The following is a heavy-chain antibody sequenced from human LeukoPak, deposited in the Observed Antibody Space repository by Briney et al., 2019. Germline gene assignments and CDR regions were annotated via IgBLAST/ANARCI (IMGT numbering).Heavy chain of an antibody. CDR3: VRGGYSYGFDYFDN. Sequence: SQTLSLTCAISGDSVFSNTAAWSWIRQSPSRGLEWLGRTYYRSKWYNDYAVSVKSRITINPDTSRNQFSLQLKFVTPEDTAVYYCVRGGYSYGFDYFDNWGQGTLVTVSS. CDR2: TYYRSKWYN. CDR1: GDSVFSNTAA. V-gene: IGHV6-1*01. J-gene: IGHJ4*02. D-gene: IGHD5-18*01.